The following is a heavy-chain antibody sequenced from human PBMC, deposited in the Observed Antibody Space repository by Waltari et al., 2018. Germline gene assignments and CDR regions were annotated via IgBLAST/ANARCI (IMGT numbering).Heavy chain of an antibody. J-gene: IGHJ3*02. V-gene: IGHV3-30*18. CDR1: GFTFSSYG. Sequence: VQLVESGGGVVQPGRSLRLSCAASGFTFSSYGMHWVRQAPGKGLEWVAVISYDGSNKYYADSVKGRFTISRDNSKNTLYLQMNSLRAEDTAVYYCAKALERYCSSTSCDAFDIWGQGTMVTVSS. D-gene: IGHD2-2*01. CDR3: AKALERYCSSTSCDAFDI. CDR2: ISYDGSNK.